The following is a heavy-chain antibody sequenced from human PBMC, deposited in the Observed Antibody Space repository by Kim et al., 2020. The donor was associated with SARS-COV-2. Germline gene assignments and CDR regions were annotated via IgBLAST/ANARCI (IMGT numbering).Heavy chain of an antibody. J-gene: IGHJ4*02. V-gene: IGHV3-30*02. Sequence: SVKGRFTISRDNSKNTLYLQMNSLRAEETAVYYCAKDRYYYDSSGYTFDYWGQGTLVTVSS. CDR3: AKDRYYYDSSGYTFDY. D-gene: IGHD3-22*01.